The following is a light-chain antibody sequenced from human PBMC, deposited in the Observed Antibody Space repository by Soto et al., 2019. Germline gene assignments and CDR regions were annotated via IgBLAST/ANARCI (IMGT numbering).Light chain of an antibody. CDR3: QQRSNWPPYT. Sequence: EIVLTQSPATLSLSPGERATLSCRASQSVSSDLAWYQQKPGQAHGLLIYDASNRATGIPARFSGSGSGTDFTLNISSLEPENFAVYYCQQRSNWPPYTFGQGTKLEIK. CDR2: DAS. CDR1: QSVSSD. V-gene: IGKV3-11*01. J-gene: IGKJ2*01.